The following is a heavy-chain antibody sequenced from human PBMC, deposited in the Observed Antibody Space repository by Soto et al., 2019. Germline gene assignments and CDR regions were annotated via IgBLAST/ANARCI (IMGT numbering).Heavy chain of an antibody. Sequence: QVQLVQSGAEVKKPGASVKVSCKVSGYTLNEVAMHWVRQAPGKGLEWLGGFDPDEAETIYAQHSQGRVTMTEDTSTDTVYMELSSLRSEDTAVYFCTTYHGDYNFDHWGQGTLVTVSS. CDR2: FDPDEAET. CDR1: GYTLNEVA. CDR3: TTYHGDYNFDH. D-gene: IGHD4-17*01. J-gene: IGHJ5*02. V-gene: IGHV1-24*01.